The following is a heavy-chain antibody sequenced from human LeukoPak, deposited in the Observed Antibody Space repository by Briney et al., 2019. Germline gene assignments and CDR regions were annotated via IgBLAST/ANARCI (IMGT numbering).Heavy chain of an antibody. CDR2: IYYSGST. D-gene: IGHD2-2*01. V-gene: IGHV4-61*01. CDR1: GGSISSSSYY. Sequence: SETLSLTCTVSGGSISSSSYYWSWIRQPPGKGLEWIGYIYYSGSTNYNPSLKSRVTISVDTSKNQFSLKLSSVTAADTAVYYCARYCSSTSCYARGPYNWFDPWGQGTLVTVSS. J-gene: IGHJ5*02. CDR3: ARYCSSTSCYARGPYNWFDP.